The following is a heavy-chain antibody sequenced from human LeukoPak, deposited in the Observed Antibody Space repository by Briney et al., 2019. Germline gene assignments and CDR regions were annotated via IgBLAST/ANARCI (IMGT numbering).Heavy chain of an antibody. CDR1: GFTFDDYA. J-gene: IGHJ4*02. Sequence: GRSLRLSCAASGFTFDDYAMHWVRQAPGKGLEWVSGISWNSGSIGYADSVKGRFTISRDNAKNSLYLQMNSLRAEDTALYYCAKGDVYYYDSSGYGARGLDYWGQGTLVTVSS. V-gene: IGHV3-9*01. CDR3: AKGDVYYYDSSGYGARGLDY. CDR2: ISWNSGSI. D-gene: IGHD3-22*01.